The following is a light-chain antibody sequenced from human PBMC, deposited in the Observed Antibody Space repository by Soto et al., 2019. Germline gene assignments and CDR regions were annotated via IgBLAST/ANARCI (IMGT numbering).Light chain of an antibody. J-gene: IGKJ4*01. CDR2: AAS. V-gene: IGKV1-39*01. CDR3: QQSYSTPLT. Sequence: DIQMTQSPSSLSASIGDRVTITCRASQSIDSYLNWYQQKAGKAPKLLIYAASSLQGGAPPTFSGSGSGTDFTLTISSLQPEDCATYYCQQSYSTPLTFGGGTKVEIK. CDR1: QSIDSY.